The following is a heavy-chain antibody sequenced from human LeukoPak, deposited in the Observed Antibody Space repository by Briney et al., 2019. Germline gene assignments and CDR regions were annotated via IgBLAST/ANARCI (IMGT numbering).Heavy chain of an antibody. CDR2: ISAYNGNT. CDR3: ARGRARGGYGY. CDR1: GYTFTSYG. V-gene: IGHV1-18*01. D-gene: IGHD3-22*01. J-gene: IGHJ4*02. Sequence: ASVKVSCKASGYTFTSYGISWVRQAPGQGLGWMGWISAYNGNTNYAQKLQGRVTMTRDTSTSTVYMELSSLRSEDTAVYYCARGRARGGYGYWGQGTLVTVSS.